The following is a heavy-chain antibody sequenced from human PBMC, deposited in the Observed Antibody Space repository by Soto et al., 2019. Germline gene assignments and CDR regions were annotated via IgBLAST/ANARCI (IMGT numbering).Heavy chain of an antibody. D-gene: IGHD1-7*01. CDR3: ATGWERANWNSDYYYYGMDV. CDR2: IIPIFGTA. Sequence: QVQLVQSGAEVKKPGSSVKVSCKASGGTFSSYAISWVRQAPGQGLEWMGGIIPIFGTANYAQKFQGRVTITADESTSTAYMELSSLRSEDTAVYYCATGWERANWNSDYYYYGMDVWGQGTTVTVSS. J-gene: IGHJ6*02. CDR1: GGTFSSYA. V-gene: IGHV1-69*01.